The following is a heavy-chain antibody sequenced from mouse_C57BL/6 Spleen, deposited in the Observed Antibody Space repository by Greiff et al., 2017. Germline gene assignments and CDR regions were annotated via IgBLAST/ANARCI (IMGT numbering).Heavy chain of an antibody. CDR3: ARGPITTVVADY. Sequence: VKLMESGAELVKPGASVKLSCKASGYTFTEYTIHWVKQRSGQGLEWIGWFYPGSGSIKYNEKFKDKATLTADKSSSTVYMELSRLTSEDSAVYFCARGPITTVVADYWGQGTTLTVSS. CDR2: FYPGSGSI. D-gene: IGHD1-1*01. J-gene: IGHJ2*01. V-gene: IGHV1-62-2*01. CDR1: GYTFTEYT.